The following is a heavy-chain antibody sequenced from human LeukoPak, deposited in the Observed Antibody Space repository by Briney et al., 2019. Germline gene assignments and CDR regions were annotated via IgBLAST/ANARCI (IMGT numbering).Heavy chain of an antibody. D-gene: IGHD3-10*01. CDR2: IRYDGSNK. Sequence: GGSLRLSCAASGFTFSSYGMHWVRQAPGKGLEWVAFIRYDGSNKYYADSVKGRFTISRDNSKNTLYLQMNSLRAEDTAVYYCAKAVDRITMVRGVIPWFDPWGQGTLVTVSS. V-gene: IGHV3-30*02. CDR3: AKAVDRITMVRGVIPWFDP. CDR1: GFTFSSYG. J-gene: IGHJ5*02.